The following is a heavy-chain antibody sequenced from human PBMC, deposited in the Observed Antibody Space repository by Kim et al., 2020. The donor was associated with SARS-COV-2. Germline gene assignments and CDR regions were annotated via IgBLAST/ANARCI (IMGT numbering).Heavy chain of an antibody. CDR3: ARVSYYQSLDLHDY. CDR2: ISYSGNSYYK. D-gene: IGHD3-10*01. J-gene: IGHJ4*01. CDR1: GFTFSNYY. Sequence: GGSLRLSCAASGFTFSNYYMNWVRQAPGKGLEWVGRISYSGNSYYKEYAASGNCIFTNSSDNYKYSLQMHMNTPETAVSYASYNARVSYYQSLDLHDYW. V-gene: IGHV3-72*01.